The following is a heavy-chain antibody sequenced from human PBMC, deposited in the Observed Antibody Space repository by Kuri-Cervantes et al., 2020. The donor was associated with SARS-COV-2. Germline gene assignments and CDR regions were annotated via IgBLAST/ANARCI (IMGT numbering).Heavy chain of an antibody. J-gene: IGHJ6*03. CDR2: IYYSGST. D-gene: IGHD3-16*01. V-gene: IGHV4-39*07. CDR3: ARGARLRRGNYYYYYMDV. Sequence: SETLSLTCTVSGGSISSSSYYWGWIRQPPGKGLEWIGSIYYSGSTYYNPSLQSRVTISVDRSKNQFSLKMRSVTATDTAVYYCARGARLRRGNYYYYYMDVWARGTTVTVSS. CDR1: GGSISSSSYY.